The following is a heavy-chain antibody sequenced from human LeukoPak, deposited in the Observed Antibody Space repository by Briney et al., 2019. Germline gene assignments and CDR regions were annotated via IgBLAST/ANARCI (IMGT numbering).Heavy chain of an antibody. CDR2: IYSGGGT. V-gene: IGHV3-53*01. D-gene: IGHD4-23*01. J-gene: IGHJ4*02. Sequence: GGSLRLSCTASGFTVSNNYMYWVRQAPGKGLEWVSLIYSGGGTYYADSVKGRFTISRDNSKNTLYLQMNSLRPEDTAVYYRARNNYGGESGDYWGQGTLVTVSS. CDR3: ARNNYGGESGDY. CDR1: GFTVSNNY.